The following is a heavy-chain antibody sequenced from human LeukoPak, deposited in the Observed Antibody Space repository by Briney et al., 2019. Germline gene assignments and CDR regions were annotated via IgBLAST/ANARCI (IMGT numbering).Heavy chain of an antibody. J-gene: IGHJ5*02. CDR2: ISYDGSNK. CDR1: GFTFSSYA. V-gene: IGHV3-30-3*01. CDR3: ARSDTVTPGFDP. D-gene: IGHD4-17*01. Sequence: GGSLRLSCAASGFTFSSYAMHLVRQAPGKGLEWVAVISYDGSNKYYADSVKGRFTISRDNSKNTLYLQMNSLRAEDTAVYYCARSDTVTPGFDPWGQGTLVTVSS.